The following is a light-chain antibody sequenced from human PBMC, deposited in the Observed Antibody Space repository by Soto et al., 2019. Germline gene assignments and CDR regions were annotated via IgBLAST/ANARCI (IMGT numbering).Light chain of an antibody. V-gene: IGLV2-14*03. CDR2: DVS. Sequence: QSALTQPAAVSGSPEHSITISCTGTSSDVGGYNYVSWYQQHPGKAPKVMIYDVSDRPSGVSNRFSGSKSGNTASLTISGLQAEDEADYYCRSYTSRSTFPCVFGPGTKVTVL. CDR1: SSDVGGYNY. CDR3: RSYTSRSTFPCV. J-gene: IGLJ1*01.